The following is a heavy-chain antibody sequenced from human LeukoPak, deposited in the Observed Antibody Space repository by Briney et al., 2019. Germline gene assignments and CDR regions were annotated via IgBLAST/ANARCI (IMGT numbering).Heavy chain of an antibody. Sequence: TGGSLRLSCAASGFTFSSYWMHWVRQAPGKGLVWVSRINSDGSSTSYADPVKGRFTISRDNAKNTLYLQMNSLRAEDTAVYYCAREGLIVGATCFDYWGQGTLVTVSS. J-gene: IGHJ4*02. D-gene: IGHD1-26*01. CDR1: GFTFSSYW. CDR2: INSDGSST. CDR3: AREGLIVGATCFDY. V-gene: IGHV3-74*01.